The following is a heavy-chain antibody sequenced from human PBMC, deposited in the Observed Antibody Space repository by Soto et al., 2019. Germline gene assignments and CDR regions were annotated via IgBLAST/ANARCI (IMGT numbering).Heavy chain of an antibody. V-gene: IGHV4-4*02. CDR3: ARVRYDRSGVDH. Sequence: QVQLQESGPGLVRPSGALSVTCAVSGDSISRSHWWSWVRQSPGKGLEWIGEISHSGITNYNPSRKSRVTISGDKSKNQLSLKLTSVTAADTAVYYCARVRYDRSGVDHWGQGTLVSVSS. CDR1: GDSISRSHW. CDR2: ISHSGIT. J-gene: IGHJ4*02. D-gene: IGHD3-22*01.